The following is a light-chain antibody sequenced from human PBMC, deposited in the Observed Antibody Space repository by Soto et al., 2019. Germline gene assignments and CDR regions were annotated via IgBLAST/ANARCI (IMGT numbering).Light chain of an antibody. CDR2: DVS. V-gene: IGLV2-11*01. CDR1: SSDVGGYNY. CDR3: CSYAGSYTWYVV. J-gene: IGLJ2*01. Sequence: QSVLTQPRSVSGSPGQSVTISCTGTSSDVGGYNYVSWYQQHPGKAPKLMIYDVSKRPSGVPDRFSGSKSGNTASLTISGLQAEDEADYYCCSYAGSYTWYVVFGGGTQLTVL.